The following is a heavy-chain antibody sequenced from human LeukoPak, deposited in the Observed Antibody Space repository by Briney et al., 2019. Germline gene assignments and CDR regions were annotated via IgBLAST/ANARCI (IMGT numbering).Heavy chain of an antibody. CDR3: AKGPGNTYGYFSNY. CDR1: GFTFSSYA. Sequence: PGGSLRLSCAASGFTFSSYAMSWVRQAPGKGLEWVSAISGSGGSTYYADSVKGRFTISRDNSKNTLYLQMNGLRAEDTAVYYCAKGPGNTYGYFSNYGGQEPLVTVPS. V-gene: IGHV3-23*01. CDR2: ISGSGGST. J-gene: IGHJ4*02. D-gene: IGHD5-18*01.